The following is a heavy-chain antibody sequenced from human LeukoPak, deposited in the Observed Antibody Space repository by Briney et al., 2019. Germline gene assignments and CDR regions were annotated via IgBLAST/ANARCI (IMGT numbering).Heavy chain of an antibody. J-gene: IGHJ4*02. CDR1: GFTFSSYA. D-gene: IGHD5-18*01. Sequence: GGSLRLSCAASGFTFSSYAMHWVRQAPGKGLEWVAVISYDGSNKYYADSVKGRFTISRDNSKNTLYLQMNSLRAEDTAVYYCARDPDTAIHLDYWGQGTLVAVSS. CDR3: ARDPDTAIHLDY. V-gene: IGHV3-30-3*01. CDR2: ISYDGSNK.